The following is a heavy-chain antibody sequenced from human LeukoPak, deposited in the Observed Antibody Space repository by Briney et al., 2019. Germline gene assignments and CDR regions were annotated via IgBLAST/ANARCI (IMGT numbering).Heavy chain of an antibody. CDR1: GGSFSGYY. CDR2: INHSGST. Sequence: SETLSLTCAVYGGSFSGYYWSWIRQPPGKGLEWIGEINHSGSTNYNPSLKSRVTISVGTSKNQFSLKLSSVTAADTAVYYCARGGYNWNSRPDYWGQGTLVTVSS. J-gene: IGHJ4*02. CDR3: ARGGYNWNSRPDY. V-gene: IGHV4-34*01. D-gene: IGHD1-7*01.